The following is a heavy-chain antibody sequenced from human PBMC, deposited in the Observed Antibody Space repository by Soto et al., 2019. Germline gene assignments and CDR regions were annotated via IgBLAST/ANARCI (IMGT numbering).Heavy chain of an antibody. J-gene: IGHJ4*02. CDR1: GGSISSSSYY. V-gene: IGHV4-39*01. CDR2: IYYSGST. Sequence: SETLSLTCTVSGGSISSSSYYWGWIRQPPGKGLEWIGSIYYSGSTYYNPSLKSRVTISVDTSKNQFSLKLSSVTAADTAVYYCARHEHDYICGSYPQEHYYFVYWGQGTLVNVAS. D-gene: IGHD3-16*02. CDR3: ARHEHDYICGSYPQEHYYFVY.